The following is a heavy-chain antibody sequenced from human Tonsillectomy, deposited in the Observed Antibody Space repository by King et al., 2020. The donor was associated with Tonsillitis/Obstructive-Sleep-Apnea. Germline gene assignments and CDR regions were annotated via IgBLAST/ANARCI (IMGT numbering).Heavy chain of an antibody. CDR2: INHSGST. CDR1: GESFSGYY. J-gene: IGHJ4*02. V-gene: IGHV4-34*01. CDR3: SRGIVLIVYATFDY. D-gene: IGHD2-8*01. Sequence: VQLQQWGAGLLKPSETLSLTCAVSGESFSGYYLSWIRQPPGKGLEWIGEINHSGSTNYNPSLKSRVTISVDTSKNKFSLKLSSVTAADTAVNYCSRGIVLIVYATFDYWGQGTLVTVSS.